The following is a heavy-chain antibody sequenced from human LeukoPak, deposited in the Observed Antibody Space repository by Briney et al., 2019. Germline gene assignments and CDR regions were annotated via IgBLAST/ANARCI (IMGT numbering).Heavy chain of an antibody. D-gene: IGHD1-26*01. CDR1: GFTFSSYE. CDR3: ARVIHWGYEWELPYYFDY. V-gene: IGHV3-21*01. CDR2: ISSSSSYI. J-gene: IGHJ4*02. Sequence: GGSLRLSCAASGFTFSSYEMNWVRQAPGKGLEWVSSISSSSSYIYYADSVKGRFTISRDNAKNSLYLQMSSLRAEDTAVYYCARVIHWGYEWELPYYFDYWGQGTLVTVSS.